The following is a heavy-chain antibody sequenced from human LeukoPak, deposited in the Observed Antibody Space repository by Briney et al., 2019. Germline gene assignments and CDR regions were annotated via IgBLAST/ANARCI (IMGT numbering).Heavy chain of an antibody. V-gene: IGHV4-39*01. D-gene: IGHD3-10*01. CDR3: ARHKWVRGYYYGSGSVDY. CDR1: GGSISSSSYY. J-gene: IGHJ4*02. CDR2: IYYSGNT. Sequence: SETLSLTCTVSGGSISSSSYYWGWIRQPPGKGLECIGSIYYSGNTYYNPSLKSRVTILVDTSRKQFSLKLSSVTAADTAVYYCARHKWVRGYYYGSGSVDYWGQGTLVTVSS.